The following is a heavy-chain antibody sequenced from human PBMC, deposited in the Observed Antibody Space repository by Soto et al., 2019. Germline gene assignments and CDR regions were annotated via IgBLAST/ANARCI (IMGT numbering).Heavy chain of an antibody. D-gene: IGHD2-2*01. CDR1: GDSITSGDYY. V-gene: IGHV4-30-4*08. CDR2: IDYSGIT. CDR3: ARDRCTLTSCYSWFDP. Sequence: SETLSLTCSVSGDSITSGDYYWTWIRQPPGKGLEWIGYIDYSGITYSNPSLKSRITISVDTSKNQFSLRLSSVTAADTAVYYCARDRCTLTSCYSWFDPWGQGTMVTAPQ. J-gene: IGHJ5*02.